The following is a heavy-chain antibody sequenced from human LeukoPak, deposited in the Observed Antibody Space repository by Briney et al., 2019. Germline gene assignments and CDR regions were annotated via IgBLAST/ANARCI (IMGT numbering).Heavy chain of an antibody. CDR3: ATLLGWSSGWYFGY. CDR1: GGSISSYY. D-gene: IGHD6-19*01. CDR2: IYYSGST. J-gene: IGHJ4*02. Sequence: SETLSLTCTVSGGSISSYYWSWIRHPPGKGLEWIGYIYYSGSTNYNPSLKSRVTISVDTSKNQFSLKLSSVTAADTAVYYCATLLGWSSGWYFGYWGQGTLVTVSS. V-gene: IGHV4-59*01.